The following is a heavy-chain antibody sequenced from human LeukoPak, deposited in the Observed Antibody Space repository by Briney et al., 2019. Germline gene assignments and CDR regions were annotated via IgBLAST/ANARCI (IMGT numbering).Heavy chain of an antibody. D-gene: IGHD3-10*01. Sequence: ASVKVSCKASGGTFCSYAISWVRQAPGQGLEWMGGIIPIFGTANYAQKFQGRVTITADESTSTAYMELSSLRSEDTAVYYCASAKGFRDYGSGSYYNRYNWFDPWGQGTLVTVSS. V-gene: IGHV1-69*13. J-gene: IGHJ5*02. CDR3: ASAKGFRDYGSGSYYNRYNWFDP. CDR2: IIPIFGTA. CDR1: GGTFCSYA.